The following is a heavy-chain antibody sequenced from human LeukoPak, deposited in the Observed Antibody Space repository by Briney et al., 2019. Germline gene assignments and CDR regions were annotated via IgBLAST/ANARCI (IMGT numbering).Heavy chain of an antibody. J-gene: IGHJ4*02. CDR2: IYYSGST. CDR3: AREVYSSGWSLDY. D-gene: IGHD6-19*01. Sequence: SETLSLTCTVSGGSISSYYWSWIRQPPGKGLEWIGYIYYSGSTYYNPSLKSRVTISVDTSKNQFSLKLSSVTAADTAVYYCAREVYSSGWSLDYWGQGTLVTVSS. CDR1: GGSISSYY. V-gene: IGHV4-59*12.